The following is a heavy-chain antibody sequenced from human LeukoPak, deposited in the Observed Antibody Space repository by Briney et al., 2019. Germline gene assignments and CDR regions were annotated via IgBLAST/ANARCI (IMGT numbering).Heavy chain of an antibody. CDR1: GFTFSGST. CDR3: ARDLRSSGYYAFDY. D-gene: IGHD3-22*01. J-gene: IGHJ4*02. CDR2: ISSSSSYI. Sequence: PGGSLRLSCAASGFTFSGSTMNWVRQAPGKGLEWVSFISSSSSYIYYADSVKGRFTISRDNAKNSLYLQMNSLRAEDTAVYYCARDLRSSGYYAFDYWGQGTLVTVSS. V-gene: IGHV3-21*01.